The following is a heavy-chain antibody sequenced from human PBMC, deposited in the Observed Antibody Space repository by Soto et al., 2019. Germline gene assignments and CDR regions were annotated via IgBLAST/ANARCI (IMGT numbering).Heavy chain of an antibody. CDR2: IYHSGST. J-gene: IGHJ4*02. CDR1: GASISSSY. Sequence: PSETLSLTCTVSGASISSSYWSWIRRPPGKGLEWIGYIYHSGSTKYNPSLKSRVTISVDTSKNQFSVKLSSVTAADTAVYYCARVWGLDYIDSWGQGTLVTVS. D-gene: IGHD7-27*01. CDR3: ARVWGLDYIDS. V-gene: IGHV4-59*01.